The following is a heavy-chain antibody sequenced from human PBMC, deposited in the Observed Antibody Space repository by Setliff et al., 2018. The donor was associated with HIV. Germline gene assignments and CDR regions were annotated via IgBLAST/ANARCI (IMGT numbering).Heavy chain of an antibody. Sequence: GGSLRLSCAASGFAFSSQAVSWVRQAPGKGLDWVSVISESGYSADSVKGRFTISRDNGKKSLYLQMDSLRDEDTAVYYCAREKFENGDYEFVSTFDSWGQGTLVTVSS. CDR1: GFAFSSQA. J-gene: IGHJ4*02. V-gene: IGHV3-23*01. D-gene: IGHD4-17*01. CDR3: AREKFENGDYEFVSTFDS. CDR2: ISESG.